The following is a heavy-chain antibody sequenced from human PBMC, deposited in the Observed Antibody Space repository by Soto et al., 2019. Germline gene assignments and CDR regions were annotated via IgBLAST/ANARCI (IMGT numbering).Heavy chain of an antibody. CDR2: IKQDGSEK. CDR3: ARDHRTLYSSSSQYFDY. D-gene: IGHD6-6*01. V-gene: IGHV3-7*03. J-gene: IGHJ4*02. Sequence: GGSLRLSCAASGFTFSSYWMSWVRQAPGKGLEWVANIKQDGSEKYYVDSVKGRFTISRDNAKNSLYLQMNSLRAEDTAVYYCARDHRTLYSSSSQYFDYWGQGTLVTVSS. CDR1: GFTFSSYW.